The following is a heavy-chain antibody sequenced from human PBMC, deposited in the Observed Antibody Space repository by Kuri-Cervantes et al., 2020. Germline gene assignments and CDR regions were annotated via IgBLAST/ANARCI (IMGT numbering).Heavy chain of an antibody. Sequence: ASVKVSCKASGYSFTGYYMHWLRQAPGQGLEWMGWINPNSGGTKYAQKFQGRVTMTRDTSISTAYLELTRLRSDETAVYYCARGGEILLWFGEWHEGDMDVWGQGTTVTVSS. CDR1: GYSFTGYY. V-gene: IGHV1-2*02. D-gene: IGHD3-10*01. CDR3: ARGGEILLWFGEWHEGDMDV. CDR2: INPNSGGT. J-gene: IGHJ6*02.